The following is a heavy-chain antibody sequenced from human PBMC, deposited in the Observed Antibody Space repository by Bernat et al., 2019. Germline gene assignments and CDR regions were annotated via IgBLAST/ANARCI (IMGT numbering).Heavy chain of an antibody. CDR2: INHSGST. CDR1: GGSFSGYY. CDR3: ARWLYDFWSGYRRKEGWFDP. V-gene: IGHV4-34*01. D-gene: IGHD3-3*01. Sequence: QVQLQQWGAGLLKPSETLSLTCAVYGGSFSGYYWSWIRQPPGKGLEWIGEINHSGSTNYNPSLKSRVTISVDTSKNQFSLKLSSVTAADTAVYYCARWLYDFWSGYRRKEGWFDPWVQGTLVTVCS. J-gene: IGHJ5*02.